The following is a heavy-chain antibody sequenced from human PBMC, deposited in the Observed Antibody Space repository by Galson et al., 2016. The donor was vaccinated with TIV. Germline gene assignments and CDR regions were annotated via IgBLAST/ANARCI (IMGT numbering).Heavy chain of an antibody. Sequence: SVKVSCKVSGYTLSHLYIYWVRQAPGKGLEWMGGFDPEDSKIIYEQKFQGRVSMTEDTSTDTVYMEISSLRSDDTAVYYCTLYLYRNRSHVFHVWGQGTVVTVSS. D-gene: IGHD2/OR15-2a*01. J-gene: IGHJ3*01. CDR2: FDPEDSKI. CDR3: TLYLYRNRSHVFHV. CDR1: GYTLSHLY. V-gene: IGHV1-24*01.